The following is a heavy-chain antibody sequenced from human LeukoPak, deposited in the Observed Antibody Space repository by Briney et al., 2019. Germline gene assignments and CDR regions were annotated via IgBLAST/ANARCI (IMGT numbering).Heavy chain of an antibody. CDR2: INTDGSST. CDR1: GFTFSSYW. J-gene: IGHJ6*03. CDR3: AREGGSSWYGGYYMDV. D-gene: IGHD6-13*01. V-gene: IGHV3-74*01. Sequence: GGSLRLSCAASGFTFSSYWMHWVRQAPGKGLVWVSRINTDGSSTSYADSVKGRFTISRDNAKNTLYLQMNSLRAEDTAVYYCAREGGSSWYGGYYMDVWGKGTTVTVSS.